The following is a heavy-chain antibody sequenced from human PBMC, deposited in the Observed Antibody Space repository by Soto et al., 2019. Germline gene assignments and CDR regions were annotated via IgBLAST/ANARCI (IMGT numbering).Heavy chain of an antibody. CDR3: ARDWEGASSAFDI. Sequence: EVQLVESGGGLVQPGGSLRLSCAASGFTFSSYWMSWVRQAPGKGLEWVANIKQDGSEKYYVDSVKGRFTISRDNAKNSGYGQMNSLRAEDTAVYYCARDWEGASSAFDIWGQGTMVNVSS. CDR1: GFTFSSYW. D-gene: IGHD1-26*01. V-gene: IGHV3-7*01. J-gene: IGHJ3*02. CDR2: IKQDGSEK.